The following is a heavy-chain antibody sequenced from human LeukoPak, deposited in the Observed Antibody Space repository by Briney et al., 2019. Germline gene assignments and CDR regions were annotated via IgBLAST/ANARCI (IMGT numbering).Heavy chain of an antibody. CDR2: LYYSGST. CDR3: ARESITIFGVVISRKYYFDY. J-gene: IGHJ4*02. V-gene: IGHV4-59*12. D-gene: IGHD3-3*01. Sequence: PSETLSLTCTVSGGSFSSYYWSWIRQPPGKGLEWIGSLYYSGSTNYNPSLKSRVTISVDTSKNQLSLKLSSVTAADTAVYYCARESITIFGVVISRKYYFDYWGQGTLVTVSS. CDR1: GGSFSSYY.